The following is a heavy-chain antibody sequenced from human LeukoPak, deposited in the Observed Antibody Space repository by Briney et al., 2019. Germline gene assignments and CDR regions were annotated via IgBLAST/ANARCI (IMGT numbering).Heavy chain of an antibody. Sequence: GRSLRLSCAASGFTFSSYAMHWVRQAPGKGLEWVAVISYDGSNKYYADPVKGRFTISRDNSKNTLYLQMNSLRAEDTAVYYCAREGHSYYDFWSGYSRNFDYWGQGTLVTVSS. J-gene: IGHJ4*02. CDR2: ISYDGSNK. CDR1: GFTFSSYA. V-gene: IGHV3-30*04. D-gene: IGHD3-3*01. CDR3: AREGHSYYDFWSGYSRNFDY.